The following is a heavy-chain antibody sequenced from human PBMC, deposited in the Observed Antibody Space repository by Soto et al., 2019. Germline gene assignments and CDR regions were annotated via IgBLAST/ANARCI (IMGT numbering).Heavy chain of an antibody. J-gene: IGHJ4*02. V-gene: IGHV4-31*01. D-gene: IGHD2-15*01. CDR3: ARGGPVSVSPAWQLLGYFDY. Sequence: QVHLQESGPGQVRPSQTLYLSCSVSGGSISRGAYFWTWIRQFPGKGLEWIAYISYTGATYYNPSLKSLVTILADTSKNQFSLQLNSVTSADTAVYYCARGGPVSVSPAWQLLGYFDYWGQGTLVTVSS. CDR2: ISYTGAT. CDR1: GGSISRGAYF.